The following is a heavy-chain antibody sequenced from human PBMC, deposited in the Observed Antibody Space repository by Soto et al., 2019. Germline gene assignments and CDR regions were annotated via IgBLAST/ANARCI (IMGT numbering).Heavy chain of an antibody. V-gene: IGHV3-21*01. CDR1: GFTFSSYS. J-gene: IGHJ4*02. CDR3: ARALSSNPLRYYFDY. Sequence: PGGSLRLSCAASGFTFSSYSMNWVRQAPGKGLEWVSSISSSSSYIYYADSVKGRFTISRDNAKNSLYLQMNSLRAEDTAVYYCARALSSNPLRYYFDYWGQGTLVTVSS. CDR2: ISSSSSYI.